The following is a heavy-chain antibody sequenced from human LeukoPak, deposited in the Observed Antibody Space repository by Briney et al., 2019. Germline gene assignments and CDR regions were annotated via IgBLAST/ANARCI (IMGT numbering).Heavy chain of an antibody. Sequence: SETLSLTCTVYGGSFSDYYWGRIRQPPGKGLEWIGEIHHSGSTNYSPSLKSRVTISLDASKNQFSLKLSSVAAADTAVYFCARVGYSYVINDWSRTGLGAYPTKYYYHMDVWDKGTTVTVSS. D-gene: IGHD5-18*01. CDR3: ARVGYSYVINDWSRTGLGAYPTKYYYHMDV. CDR1: GGSFSDYY. J-gene: IGHJ6*03. V-gene: IGHV4-34*01. CDR2: IHHSGST.